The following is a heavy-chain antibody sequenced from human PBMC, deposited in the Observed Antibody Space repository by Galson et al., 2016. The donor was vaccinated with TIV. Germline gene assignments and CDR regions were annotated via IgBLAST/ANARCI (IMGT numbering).Heavy chain of an antibody. CDR2: VYYTGST. V-gene: IGHV4-59*01. CDR1: DDAISRYY. J-gene: IGHJ6*02. CDR3: ARVTPAFYGVQRYHYFGMDV. Sequence: SETLSLTCRVSDDAISRYYWSWIRVPPGKGLEWTGNVYYTGSTDYNPSLRSRVTMSVDLSKDQFSLSLNSVTAADTAVYYCARVTPAFYGVQRYHYFGMDVWGQGTSVTVSS. D-gene: IGHD2/OR15-2a*01.